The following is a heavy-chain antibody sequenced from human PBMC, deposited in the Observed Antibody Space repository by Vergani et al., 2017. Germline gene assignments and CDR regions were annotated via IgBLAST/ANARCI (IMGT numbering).Heavy chain of an antibody. Sequence: EVQLVESGGGLVKPGGSLRLSCAASGFTFSNAWMSWVRQAPGKGLEWVGRIKSKTDGGTTDYAAPVKGRFTISRDDSKNTLYLQMNSLKTEDTAVYYCARGLRVRFFVGPAAPAHMDVWGKGTTVTVSS. J-gene: IGHJ6*03. D-gene: IGHD3-3*01. CDR3: ARGLRVRFFVGPAAPAHMDV. CDR2: IKSKTDGGTT. CDR1: GFTFSNAW. V-gene: IGHV3-15*01.